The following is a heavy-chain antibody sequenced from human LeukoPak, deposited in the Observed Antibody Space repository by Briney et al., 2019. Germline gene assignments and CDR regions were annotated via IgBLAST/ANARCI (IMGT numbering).Heavy chain of an antibody. CDR2: ILYSDST. CDR1: GGFLGSYY. D-gene: IGHD6-13*01. Sequence: PSETLSLTCTVSGGFLGSYYWSWVRQSPGKALEWIGFILYSDSTNYNPSLKSRVSLSVDTSKMQIFLRLTSVSAADTAVYYCARHQMAGYSSSCNDHWGQGILVTVSS. CDR3: ARHQMAGYSSSCNDH. V-gene: IGHV4-59*08. J-gene: IGHJ5*02.